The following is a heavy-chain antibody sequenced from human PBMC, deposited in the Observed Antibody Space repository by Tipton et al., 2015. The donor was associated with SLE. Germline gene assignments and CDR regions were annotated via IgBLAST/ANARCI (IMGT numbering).Heavy chain of an antibody. J-gene: IGHJ6*02. CDR3: ARDRRRSETYYYGLDV. Sequence: TLSLTCSVSGGSVSSERHYWGWIRQPPGKGLEWIGYVYYSGTTRYNPSLESRVTISIDASNNRFSLKLTSVTAADTAVYYCARDRRRSETYYYGLDVWGRGTTVTVSS. V-gene: IGHV4-61*01. D-gene: IGHD5-24*01. CDR1: GGSVSSERHY. CDR2: VYYSGTT.